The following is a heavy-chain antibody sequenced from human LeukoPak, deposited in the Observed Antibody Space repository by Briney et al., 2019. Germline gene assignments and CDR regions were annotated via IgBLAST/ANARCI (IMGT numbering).Heavy chain of an antibody. CDR3: ARSNQADDY. V-gene: IGHV3-74*01. CDR1: GFTFSSYW. CDR2: INPGGSSI. Sequence: PGGSLRLSCAASGFTFSSYWMHWACQVPGKGLVWVSRINPGGSSIAYADSVKGRFTISRDNAKNTLYLQMDSLRAEDTAVYYCARSNQADDYWGQGTLVTVSS. J-gene: IGHJ4*02. D-gene: IGHD1-14*01.